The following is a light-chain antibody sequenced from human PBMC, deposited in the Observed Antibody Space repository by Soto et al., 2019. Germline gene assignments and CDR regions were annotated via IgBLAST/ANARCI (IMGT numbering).Light chain of an antibody. CDR1: QSISRY. Sequence: DIEMTQSPSSLSASVGDSVTISCGAGQSISRYLNWYQQKPGKASKLLIFSASRLQSGVPSRFSGSGGGTDFTLSISSVQPEDFATYFCQQSYMAPITFGQGTRLEIK. CDR2: SAS. CDR3: QQSYMAPIT. J-gene: IGKJ5*01. V-gene: IGKV1-39*01.